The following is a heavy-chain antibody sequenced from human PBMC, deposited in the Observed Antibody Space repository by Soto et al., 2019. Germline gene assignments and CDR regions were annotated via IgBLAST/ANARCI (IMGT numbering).Heavy chain of an antibody. V-gene: IGHV3-21*01. CDR2: ISSGSDYI. Sequence: EVQLVESGGGLVEPGGSLRLSCAPSGLTFTTYSMNWVRQAPGKGLEWVSSISSGSDYIYYAESVQGRLTIPRDNAKNSLYLQMNSLRADKSAVNYCARNRNPSSKILGMDVWGQGTRVTVSP. CDR1: GLTFTTYS. CDR3: ARNRNPSSKILGMDV. J-gene: IGHJ6*01.